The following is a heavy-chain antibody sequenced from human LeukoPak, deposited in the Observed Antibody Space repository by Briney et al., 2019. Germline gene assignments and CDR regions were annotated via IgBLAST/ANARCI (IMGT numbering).Heavy chain of an antibody. J-gene: IGHJ4*02. Sequence: GGSLRLSCAASGFTFSSYAMHWARQAPGKGLEWVAVISYDGSNKYYADSVKGRFTISRDNSKNTLYLQMNSLRAEDTAVYYCARDRDSSGYYWDFDYWGQGTLVTVSS. CDR1: GFTFSSYA. V-gene: IGHV3-30-3*01. CDR2: ISYDGSNK. CDR3: ARDRDSSGYYWDFDY. D-gene: IGHD3-22*01.